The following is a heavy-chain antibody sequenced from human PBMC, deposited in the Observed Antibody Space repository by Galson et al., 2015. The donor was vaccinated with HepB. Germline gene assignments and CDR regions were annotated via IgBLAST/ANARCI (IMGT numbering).Heavy chain of an antibody. J-gene: IGHJ5*02. Sequence: SVKVSCKASGYTFNMYSMHWVRQAPGQSLEWMGWISAGTGHTKYSQRFQGRVTITRDTSASTVYMELGSLRSGDTAVYYCARTILGGDWFDPWGQGTLVIVSS. V-gene: IGHV1-3*01. CDR3: ARTILGGDWFDP. CDR2: ISAGTGHT. CDR1: GYTFNMYS. D-gene: IGHD3-10*02.